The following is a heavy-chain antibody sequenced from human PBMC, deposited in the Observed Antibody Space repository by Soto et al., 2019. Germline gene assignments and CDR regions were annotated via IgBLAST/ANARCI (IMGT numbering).Heavy chain of an antibody. J-gene: IGHJ3*01. CDR1: GYTFTSYD. V-gene: IGHV1-8*01. Sequence: ASVKVSCKASGYTFTSYDINWVRQATGQGLEWLGWMNPNSGNTGYAQKFQGRITLTRSTSTSTAYMELTSLRSEDTAVYYCAIGTNWGQGTMVTGSS. CDR3: AIGTN. CDR2: MNPNSGNT. D-gene: IGHD2-8*01.